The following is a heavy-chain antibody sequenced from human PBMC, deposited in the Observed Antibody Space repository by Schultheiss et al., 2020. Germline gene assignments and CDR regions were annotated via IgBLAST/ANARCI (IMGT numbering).Heavy chain of an antibody. Sequence: GGSLRLSCAASGFTFSSYAMNWVRQAPGKGLEWVAVISYDGSNKYYADSVKGRFTISRDNSKNTLYLQMNSLRAEDTAVYYCARSLVVPFDYWGQGTLVTVSS. J-gene: IGHJ4*02. CDR3: ARSLVVPFDY. CDR1: GFTFSSYA. CDR2: ISYDGSNK. V-gene: IGHV3-30*14. D-gene: IGHD2-15*01.